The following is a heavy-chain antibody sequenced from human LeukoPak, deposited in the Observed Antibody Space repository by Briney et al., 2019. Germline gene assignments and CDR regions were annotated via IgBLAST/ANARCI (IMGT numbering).Heavy chain of an antibody. Sequence: PSETLSLTCTVSDDSITLYYWTWLRQPPGKGLEWIGYVDHTGSTNFNPSLKSRVTISVDTSKNHFSLKLSSWTAADTAVYYCARVEEGYGSGRRENYYYYYMDVWGKGTTVTISS. CDR2: VDHTGST. V-gene: IGHV4-59*01. D-gene: IGHD3-10*01. CDR3: ARVEEGYGSGRRENYYYYYMDV. J-gene: IGHJ6*03. CDR1: DDSITLYY.